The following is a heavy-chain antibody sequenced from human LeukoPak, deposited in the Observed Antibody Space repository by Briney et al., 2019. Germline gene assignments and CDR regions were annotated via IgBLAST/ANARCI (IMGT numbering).Heavy chain of an antibody. CDR2: ISYDGSNK. Sequence: GGSLRLSCAASRFTFSSYAMHWVRQAPGKGLEWVAVISYDGSNKYYADSVKGRFTISRDNSKNTLYLQMNSLRAEDTAVYYCARDSRARFLEWPTRFDYWGQGTLVTVSS. D-gene: IGHD3-3*01. CDR3: ARDSRARFLEWPTRFDY. J-gene: IGHJ4*02. V-gene: IGHV3-30-3*01. CDR1: RFTFSSYA.